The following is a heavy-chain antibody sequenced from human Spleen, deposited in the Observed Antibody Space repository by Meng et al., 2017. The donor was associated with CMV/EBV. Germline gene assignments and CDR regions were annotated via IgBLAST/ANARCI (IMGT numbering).Heavy chain of an antibody. CDR2: TYYRSKWYN. J-gene: IGHJ4*02. V-gene: IGHV6-1*01. CDR1: GDSVSSNSVA. Sequence: SQTLSLTCAISGDSVSSNSVAWNWIRQSPSRGLEWLARTYYRSKWYNDYAVSVKGRITINPDTPKNQFSLQLKFVTPEDTAVYYCARSGGTATGIIWGQGTLVTVSS. CDR3: ARSGGTATGII. D-gene: IGHD6-25*01.